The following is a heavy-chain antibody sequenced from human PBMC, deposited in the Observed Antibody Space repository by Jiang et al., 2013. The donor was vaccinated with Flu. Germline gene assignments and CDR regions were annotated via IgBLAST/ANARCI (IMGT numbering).Heavy chain of an antibody. Sequence: GAEVKKPGASVKVSCKASGYTFTSYYMHWVRQAPGQGLEWMGIINPSGGSTSYAQKFQGRVTMTRDTSTSTVYMELSSLRSEDTAVYYCASDLWSGEPFDYWGQGTLVTVSS. CDR2: INPSGGST. CDR3: ASDLWSGEPFDY. D-gene: IGHD3-10*01. J-gene: IGHJ4*02. CDR1: GYTFTSYY. V-gene: IGHV1-46*01.